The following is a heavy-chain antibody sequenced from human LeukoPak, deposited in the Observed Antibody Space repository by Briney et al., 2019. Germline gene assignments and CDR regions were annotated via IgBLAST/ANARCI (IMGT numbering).Heavy chain of an antibody. CDR1: GGTFSSYA. V-gene: IGHV1-69*01. Sequence: ASVKVSCKASGGTFSSYAISWVRQAPGQGLEWMGGIIPIFGTANYAQKFQGRVTITADESTSTAYMELSSLRSEDTAVYYCASPQEYTPHYYYGMDVWGKGTTVTVSS. D-gene: IGHD1-1*01. CDR3: ASPQEYTPHYYYGMDV. J-gene: IGHJ6*04. CDR2: IIPIFGTA.